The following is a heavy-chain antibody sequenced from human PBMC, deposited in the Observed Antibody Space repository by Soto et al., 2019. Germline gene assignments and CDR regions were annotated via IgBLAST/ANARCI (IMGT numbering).Heavy chain of an antibody. Sequence: GGSLRLSCAASGFTFSSYGMHWVRRAPGKGLEWVAVIWYDGSNKYYADSVKGRFTISRDNSKNTLYLQMNSLRAEDTAVYYCARDPGGYCSGGSCYGGYYFDYWGQGTLVTVSS. CDR1: GFTFSSYG. V-gene: IGHV3-33*01. J-gene: IGHJ4*02. CDR3: ARDPGGYCSGGSCYGGYYFDY. D-gene: IGHD2-15*01. CDR2: IWYDGSNK.